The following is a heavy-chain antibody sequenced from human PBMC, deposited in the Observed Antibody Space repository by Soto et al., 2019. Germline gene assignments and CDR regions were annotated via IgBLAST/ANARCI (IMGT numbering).Heavy chain of an antibody. CDR3: ARSPSNPITMVRTYLDY. J-gene: IGHJ4*02. CDR2: IIPIFGTA. CDR1: GDTFSSYA. Sequence: QVQLVQSGAEVKKPGSSVKVSCKASGDTFSSYAISWVRQAPGQGLEWMGGIIPIFGTANYAQKFQGRVTITADESTSTAYMELSSLRSEDTAVYYCARSPSNPITMVRTYLDYWGQRTLVTVSS. V-gene: IGHV1-69*01. D-gene: IGHD3-10*01.